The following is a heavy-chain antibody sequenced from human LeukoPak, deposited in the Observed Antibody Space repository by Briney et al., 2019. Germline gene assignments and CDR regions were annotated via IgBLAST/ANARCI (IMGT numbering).Heavy chain of an antibody. D-gene: IGHD2-15*01. CDR3: ARDPRGVVVAATPYYYYHYYMDV. V-gene: IGHV1-2*06. J-gene: IGHJ6*03. CDR2: INPNSGGT. CDR1: GYTFTGYY. Sequence: ASVKVSCKASGYTFTGYYMHWVRQAPGQGLEWMGRINPNSGGTNYAQKFQGRVTMTRDTSISTAYMELSRLRSDDTAVYYCARDPRGVVVAATPYYYYHYYMDVWGKGTTVTVSS.